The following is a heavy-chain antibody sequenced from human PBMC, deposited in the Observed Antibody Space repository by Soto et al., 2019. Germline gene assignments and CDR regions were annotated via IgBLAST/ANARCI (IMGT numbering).Heavy chain of an antibody. D-gene: IGHD3-10*01. CDR1: GFTFSSYA. CDR2: ISGSGGST. J-gene: IGHJ5*02. Sequence: EVQLLESGGGLVQPGGSLRLSCAASGFTFSSYAMSWVRQAPGKGLEWVSAISGSGGSTYYADSVKGRFTISRDNSKNTLYLQMNSLRAEDTAVYYCAKDFSWFGELSGPSPNWFDPWGQGTLVTVSS. CDR3: AKDFSWFGELSGPSPNWFDP. V-gene: IGHV3-23*01.